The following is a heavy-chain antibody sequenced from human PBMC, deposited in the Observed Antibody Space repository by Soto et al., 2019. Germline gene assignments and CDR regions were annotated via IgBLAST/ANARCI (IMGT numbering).Heavy chain of an antibody. V-gene: IGHV3-23*01. CDR2: ISGSGGST. CDR1: GFTFSSYA. D-gene: IGHD3-10*01. CDR3: AKGGPDKTDYYYYYGMDV. Sequence: PGGSLRLSCAASGFTFSSYAMSWVRQAPGKGLEWVSAISGSGGSTYYADSVKGRFTISRDNSKNTLYLQMNSLRAEDTAVYYCAKGGPDKTDYYYYYGMDVWGQGTTVTVSS. J-gene: IGHJ6*02.